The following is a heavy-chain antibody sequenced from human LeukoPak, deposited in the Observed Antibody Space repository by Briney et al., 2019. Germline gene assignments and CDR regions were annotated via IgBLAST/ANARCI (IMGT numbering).Heavy chain of an antibody. V-gene: IGHV4-38-2*01. J-gene: IGHJ5*02. CDR2: IYHSGST. CDR1: GYSISSGYY. Sequence: SETLSLTCAVSGYSISSGYYWGWIRQPPGKGLEWIGSIYHSGSTYYNPSLKSRVTISVDTSKNQFSLKLSSVTAADTAVYYCARAGYCSGGSCYSWFDPWGQGTLATVSS. D-gene: IGHD2-15*01. CDR3: ARAGYCSGGSCYSWFDP.